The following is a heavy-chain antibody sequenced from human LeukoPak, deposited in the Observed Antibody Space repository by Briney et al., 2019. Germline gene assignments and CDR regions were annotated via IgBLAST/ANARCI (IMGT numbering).Heavy chain of an antibody. Sequence: GGSLRLSCAASGFTFSSYAMHWVRQAPGKGLEYVSAISSNGGSTYYANSVKGRFTISRDNSKNTLYLQMGSLRAEDMAVYYCASSYDSSGYYFPWGQGTLVTVSS. V-gene: IGHV3-64*01. CDR1: GFTFSSYA. D-gene: IGHD3-22*01. CDR3: ASSYDSSGYYFP. CDR2: ISSNGGST. J-gene: IGHJ5*02.